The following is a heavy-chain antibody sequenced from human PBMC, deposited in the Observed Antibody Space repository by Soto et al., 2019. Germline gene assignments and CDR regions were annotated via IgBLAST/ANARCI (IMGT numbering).Heavy chain of an antibody. CDR1: GFTFISYS. CDR3: ARDLPEYTYYDFWSGYYPNDAFDI. D-gene: IGHD3-3*01. CDR2: ISSSSSNI. V-gene: IGHV3-21*01. J-gene: IGHJ3*02. Sequence: GGSLRLSCAASGFTFISYSMNWVRQAPGKGLKWVSSISSSSSNIYYADSVKGRFTISRDNAKNSLYLQMNSLRAEDTAVYYCARDLPEYTYYDFWSGYYPNDAFDIWGQGTMLTVSS.